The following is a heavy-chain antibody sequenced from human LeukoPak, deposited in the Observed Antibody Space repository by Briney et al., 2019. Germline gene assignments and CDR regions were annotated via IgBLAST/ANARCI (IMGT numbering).Heavy chain of an antibody. D-gene: IGHD3-9*01. J-gene: IGHJ4*02. CDR2: ISSDGNNK. CDR1: GFTFTSFA. V-gene: IGHV3-30*04. Sequence: GGPLRLSCAASGFTFTSFAIHWVRQAPGKGLEWVAAISSDGNNKYYTDSVKGRFTISRDNSKNTLYLQMDSLRAEDTAVYYCARSTSLADYDILGYFDSWGQGTLVTVSS. CDR3: ARSTSLADYDILGYFDS.